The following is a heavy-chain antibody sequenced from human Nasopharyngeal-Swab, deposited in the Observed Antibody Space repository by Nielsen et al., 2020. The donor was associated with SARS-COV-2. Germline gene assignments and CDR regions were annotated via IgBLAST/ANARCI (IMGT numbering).Heavy chain of an antibody. J-gene: IGHJ4*02. D-gene: IGHD5-18*01. Sequence: GESLKISCAASGFTFSDASMNWVRQAPGKGLEWLGRIKSKSDGGTTDYAAPVKGRLTISRDESQNTLYLQVNSLKSEDTAMYYCTTGGYRYGSDCWGQGTLVTVSS. CDR1: GFTFSDAS. CDR2: IKSKSDGGTT. V-gene: IGHV3-15*05. CDR3: TTGGYRYGSDC.